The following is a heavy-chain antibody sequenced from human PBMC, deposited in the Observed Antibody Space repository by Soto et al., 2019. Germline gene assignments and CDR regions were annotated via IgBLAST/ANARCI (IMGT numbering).Heavy chain of an antibody. V-gene: IGHV5-51*01. CDR3: ARSLRYDSSGYYYYYAMDA. CDR1: GYSFTSYW. Sequence: GESLKISCKGSGYSFTSYWIGWVRQMPGKGLEWMGIIYPGDSDTRYSPSFQGQVTISADKSISTAYLQWSSLKASDTAMYYCARSLRYDSSGYYYYYAMDAPGQGTTVTFS. D-gene: IGHD3-22*01. J-gene: IGHJ6*02. CDR2: IYPGDSDT.